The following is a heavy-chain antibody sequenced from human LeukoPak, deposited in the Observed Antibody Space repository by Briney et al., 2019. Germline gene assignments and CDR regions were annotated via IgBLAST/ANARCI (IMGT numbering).Heavy chain of an antibody. CDR2: IYYSGST. Sequence: SETLSLTCTVSGGSISSSSYYWGWIRQPPGKGLEWIGSIYYSGSTYYNPSLKSRVTISVDTSKNQFSLKLSSVTAADTAVYYCAKPLTCYDFWPFDYWGQGTLVTVSS. V-gene: IGHV4-39*01. J-gene: IGHJ4*02. CDR3: AKPLTCYDFWPFDY. CDR1: GGSISSSSYY. D-gene: IGHD3-3*01.